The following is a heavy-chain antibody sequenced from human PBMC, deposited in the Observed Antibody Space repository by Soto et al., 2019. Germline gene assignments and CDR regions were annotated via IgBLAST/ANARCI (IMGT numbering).Heavy chain of an antibody. V-gene: IGHV1-69*13. CDR1: GGTFSSYA. CDR3: ARGGFDNASDI. Sequence: SVKVSCKASGGTFSSYAISWVRQAPGQGLEWMGGIIPIFGTANYAQKFKGRVTSTADESTSTAYMELSSLRSEDTAVYYCARGGFDNASDIWGQGTMVTVSS. J-gene: IGHJ3*02. D-gene: IGHD3-10*01. CDR2: IIPIFGTA.